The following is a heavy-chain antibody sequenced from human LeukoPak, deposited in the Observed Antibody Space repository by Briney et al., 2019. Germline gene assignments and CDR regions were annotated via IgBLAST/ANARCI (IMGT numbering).Heavy chain of an antibody. CDR2: IRGSGGTT. CDR3: AKDSSSSWYYFDH. CDR1: GFTFGKYW. D-gene: IGHD6-13*01. Sequence: GGSLRLSCVASGFTFGKYWMSWVRQAPGKGLEWVSAIRGSGGTTYYADSVKGRFTISRDNSKNTLCLQMNSLRAEDTAVYYCAKDSSSSWYYFDHWGQGSRVTVSS. J-gene: IGHJ4*02. V-gene: IGHV3-23*01.